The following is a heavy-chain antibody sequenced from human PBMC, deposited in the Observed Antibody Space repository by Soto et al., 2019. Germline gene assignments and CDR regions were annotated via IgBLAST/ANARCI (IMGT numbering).Heavy chain of an antibody. J-gene: IGHJ4*02. Sequence: PGGSLRLSCAASGFTFSSYGMHWVRQAPGKGLEWVAVISYDGSNKYYADSVKGRFTISRDNSKNTLYLQMNSLRAEDTAVYYCAKAVVHGDYFDYWGQGTLVTVSS. CDR1: GFTFSSYG. CDR3: AKAVVHGDYFDY. D-gene: IGHD2-2*01. V-gene: IGHV3-30*18. CDR2: ISYDGSNK.